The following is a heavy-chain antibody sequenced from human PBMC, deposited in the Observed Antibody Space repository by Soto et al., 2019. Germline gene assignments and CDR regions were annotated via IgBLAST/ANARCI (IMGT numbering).Heavy chain of an antibody. CDR3: ARVKDIVVVVAATAWPTFDY. Sequence: SETQSLTCTVSGGSISSYYLSWIRQPPGKGLEWIGYIYYSGSTNYNPSLKSRVTISVDTSKNQFSLKLSSVTAADTAVYYCARVKDIVVVVAATAWPTFDYWGQGTLVTVSS. D-gene: IGHD2-15*01. CDR1: GGSISSYY. V-gene: IGHV4-59*01. CDR2: IYYSGST. J-gene: IGHJ4*02.